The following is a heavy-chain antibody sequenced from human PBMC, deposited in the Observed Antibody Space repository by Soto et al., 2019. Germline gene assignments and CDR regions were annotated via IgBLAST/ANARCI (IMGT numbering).Heavy chain of an antibody. CDR1: GGSSSSHS. V-gene: IGHV4-34*01. CDR2: IHHDGST. D-gene: IGHD2-21*02. J-gene: IGHJ4*02. Sequence: LSLTCAISGGSSSSHSKSWVRQPPGKGLEWIGEIHHDGSTNYNPFLKSRVTISENTSKNHFSLELSSVTAADTAVYYCATYDVGTIIQDYWGQGTLVTVSS. CDR3: ATYDVGTIIQDY.